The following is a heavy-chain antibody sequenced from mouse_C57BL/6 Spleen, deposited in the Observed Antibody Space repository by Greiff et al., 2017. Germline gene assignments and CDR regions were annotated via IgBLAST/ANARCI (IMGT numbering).Heavy chain of an antibody. J-gene: IGHJ2*01. CDR3: ARRGGYYGSSYGFDY. CDR2: ISGGGGNT. V-gene: IGHV5-9*01. CDR1: GFTFSSYT. D-gene: IGHD1-1*01. Sequence: EVKLMESGGGLVKPGGSLKLSCAASGFTFSSYTMSWVRQTPEKRLEWVATISGGGGNTYYPDSVKGRFTISRANATNTLYLQMSGLRSEDTALYDCARRGGYYGSSYGFDYWGQGTTLTVSS.